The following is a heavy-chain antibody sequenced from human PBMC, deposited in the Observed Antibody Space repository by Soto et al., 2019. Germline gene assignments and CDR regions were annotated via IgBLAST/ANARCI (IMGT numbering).Heavy chain of an antibody. CDR2: IKSKTDGGTT. J-gene: IGHJ4*02. CDR3: TTEILPTSYGYWSLGRSLDY. CDR1: GFTFSNAW. Sequence: PVGSLRHSCAASGFTFSNAWMNWVRQAPGKGLEWDGRIKSKTDGGTTDYAAPVKGRFTISRDDSKNTLYLQMNSLKTEDTAVYYCTTEILPTSYGYWSLGRSLDYWGQGTLVTVSS. D-gene: IGHD5-18*01. V-gene: IGHV3-15*07.